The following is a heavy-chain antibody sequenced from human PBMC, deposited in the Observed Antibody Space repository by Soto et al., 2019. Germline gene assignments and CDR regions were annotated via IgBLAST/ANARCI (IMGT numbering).Heavy chain of an antibody. D-gene: IGHD6-25*01. Sequence: EVELVESGGGLVRPGGSLRLSCAASGFTFSSYSMNWVRQAPGKGLQWVSYISGTSRTIYYADSLRGRFTISRDNGKNSLYLQMNNLRDEDTAVYYCARDPDTPHKRTFYYWGQGTLVTPSS. J-gene: IGHJ4*02. CDR1: GFTFSSYS. CDR2: ISGTSRTI. CDR3: ARDPDTPHKRTFYY. V-gene: IGHV3-48*02.